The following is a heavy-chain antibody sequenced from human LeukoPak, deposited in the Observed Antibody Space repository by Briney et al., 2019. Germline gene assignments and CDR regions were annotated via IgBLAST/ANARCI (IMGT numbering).Heavy chain of an antibody. D-gene: IGHD2-21*02. CDR1: GFTFSSYA. Sequence: PGGSLRLSCAASGFTFSSYAMHWVRQAPGKGLEWVAVISYDGSNKYYADSVKGRFTISRDNAKNSLYLQMNSLRAEDTAVYYCAGRDPLDYWGQGTLVTVSS. CDR2: ISYDGSNK. V-gene: IGHV3-30*04. J-gene: IGHJ4*02. CDR3: AGRDPLDY.